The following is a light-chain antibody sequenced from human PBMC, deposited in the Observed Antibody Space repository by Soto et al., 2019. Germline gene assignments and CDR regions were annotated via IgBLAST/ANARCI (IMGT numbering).Light chain of an antibody. CDR2: VAS. J-gene: IGKJ3*01. CDR1: QTIGTY. V-gene: IGKV1-39*01. Sequence: DIQMTQSPSSLSASVGDRVTITCRASQTIGTYLNWYQQTPGKAPKLLIYVASSLQSGVPSRFSGRESGTDFTLTISRLQPEDFATYYCQQSFTTPFTFGPGTKVDIK. CDR3: QQSFTTPFT.